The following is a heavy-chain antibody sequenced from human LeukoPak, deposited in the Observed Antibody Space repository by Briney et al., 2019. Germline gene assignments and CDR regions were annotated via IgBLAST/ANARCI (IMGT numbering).Heavy chain of an antibody. CDR1: GYTFTGYY. J-gene: IGHJ4*02. CDR3: ARGQEMGSGWYLGY. Sequence: GAPVKVSCKASGYTFTGYYMHWVRQAPGQGLEWMGWINPNSGGTNYAQKFQGWVTMTRDTSISTAYMELSRLRSDDTAVYYCARGQEMGSGWYLGYWGQGTLVTVSS. V-gene: IGHV1-2*04. CDR2: INPNSGGT. D-gene: IGHD6-19*01.